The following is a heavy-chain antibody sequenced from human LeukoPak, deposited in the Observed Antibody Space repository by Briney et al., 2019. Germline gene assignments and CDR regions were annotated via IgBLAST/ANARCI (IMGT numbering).Heavy chain of an antibody. J-gene: IGHJ4*02. CDR3: ARGSRIAAVLDC. D-gene: IGHD6-13*01. Sequence: GGSLSLSCAASGFTVSSNYMSWVRQAPGKGLEWLSVIYSGGSTYYADSVQGRFTISRDNSKNTVYLQVNSLRAEDTAVYYCARGSRIAAVLDCWGQGTLVTVSS. V-gene: IGHV3-53*01. CDR2: IYSGGST. CDR1: GFTVSSNY.